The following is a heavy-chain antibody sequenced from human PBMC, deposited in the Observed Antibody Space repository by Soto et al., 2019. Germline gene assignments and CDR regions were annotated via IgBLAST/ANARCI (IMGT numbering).Heavy chain of an antibody. J-gene: IGHJ4*02. V-gene: IGHV3-33*01. Sequence: GSLRLSCAASGFTFSRYGMHWVRQAPGKGLEWVALIWSHGKAQVYVDSVKGRFTIYRDNSKNTLYLQMDSLRDEDTAVYYCARDDDYEANAFDLWGQGTLVTVSS. CDR1: GFTFSRYG. D-gene: IGHD4-17*01. CDR2: IWSHGKAQ. CDR3: ARDDDYEANAFDL.